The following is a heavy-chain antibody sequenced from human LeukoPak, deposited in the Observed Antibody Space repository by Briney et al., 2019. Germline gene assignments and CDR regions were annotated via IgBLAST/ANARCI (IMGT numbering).Heavy chain of an antibody. CDR3: ARLYSSGWYYSRGDYFDY. Sequence: SETLSLTCTVSGYSISSGYYWGWIRQPAGKGLEWIGRIYTSGSTNYNPSLKSRVTMSVDTSKNQFSLKLSSVTAADTAVYYCARLYSSGWYYSRGDYFDYWGQGTLVTVSS. CDR1: GYSISSGYY. J-gene: IGHJ4*02. CDR2: IYTSGST. D-gene: IGHD6-19*01. V-gene: IGHV4-4*07.